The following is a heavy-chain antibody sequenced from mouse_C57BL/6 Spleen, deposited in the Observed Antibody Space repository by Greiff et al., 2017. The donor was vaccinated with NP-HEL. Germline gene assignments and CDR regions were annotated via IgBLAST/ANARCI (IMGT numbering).Heavy chain of an antibody. V-gene: IGHV5-16*01. D-gene: IGHD2-4*01. CDR1: GFTFSDYY. J-gene: IGHJ1*03. Sequence: EVKVVESEGGLVQPGSSMKLSCTASGFTFSDYYMAWVRQVPEKGLEWVANINYDGSSTYYLDSLKSRFTISRDNAKNSLYLQMSSLKSEETATYYCAREGVYYDYEWYFDVWGTGTTVTVSS. CDR2: INYDGSST. CDR3: AREGVYYDYEWYFDV.